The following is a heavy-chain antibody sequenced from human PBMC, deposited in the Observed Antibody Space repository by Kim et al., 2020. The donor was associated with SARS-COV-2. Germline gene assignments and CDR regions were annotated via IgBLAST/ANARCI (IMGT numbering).Heavy chain of an antibody. V-gene: IGHV6-1*01. J-gene: IGHJ4*02. CDR3: AREGGFSSGWTFDY. D-gene: IGHD6-19*01. Sequence: AVSGKSRITINPDTSKNQFSLQLNSVTPEDTAVYYCAREGGFSSGWTFDYWGQGTLVTVSS.